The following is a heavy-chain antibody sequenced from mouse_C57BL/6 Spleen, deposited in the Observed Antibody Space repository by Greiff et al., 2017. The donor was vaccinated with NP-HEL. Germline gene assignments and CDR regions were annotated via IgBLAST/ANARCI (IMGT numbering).Heavy chain of an antibody. CDR1: GYTFTSYG. J-gene: IGHJ4*01. Sequence: VQLQQSGAELARPGASVKLSCKASGYTFTSYGISWVKQRTGQGLEWIGEIYPRSGNTYYNEKFKGKATLTADKSSSTAYMELRSLTSEDSAVYFCARIYYGNYDGAMDDWGQGTSVTVSS. D-gene: IGHD2-1*01. CDR2: IYPRSGNT. CDR3: ARIYYGNYDGAMDD. V-gene: IGHV1-81*01.